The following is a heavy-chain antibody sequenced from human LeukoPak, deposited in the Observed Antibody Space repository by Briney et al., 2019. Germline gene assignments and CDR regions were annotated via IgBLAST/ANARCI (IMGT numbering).Heavy chain of an antibody. D-gene: IGHD1-26*01. CDR3: ARDHSGSQHWFDL. Sequence: ASVKVSCKASGYTFTSYYIHWVRQAPGQGLEWLGVINPSAGSTSYAQKFQGRVIMTRDTPTSTVYMELNSLTSEDTAVYYCARDHSGSQHWFDLWGQGTLVTVSS. V-gene: IGHV1-46*01. CDR2: INPSAGST. CDR1: GYTFTSYY. J-gene: IGHJ5*02.